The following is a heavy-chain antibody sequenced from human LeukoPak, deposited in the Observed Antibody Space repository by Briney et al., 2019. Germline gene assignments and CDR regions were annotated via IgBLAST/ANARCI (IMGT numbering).Heavy chain of an antibody. Sequence: GGSLRLSCAASGFTFSSYGMHWVRQAPGKGLEWVAVIWYDGSNKYYADSVKGRFTISRDNSKNTLYLQMNSLRAEDTAVYYCARGTVWFGELLDFDYWGQGTLVTVSS. J-gene: IGHJ4*02. CDR2: IWYDGSNK. D-gene: IGHD3-10*01. V-gene: IGHV3-33*01. CDR1: GFTFSSYG. CDR3: ARGTVWFGELLDFDY.